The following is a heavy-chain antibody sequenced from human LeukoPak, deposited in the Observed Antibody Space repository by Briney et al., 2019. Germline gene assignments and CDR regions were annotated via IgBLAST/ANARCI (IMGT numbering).Heavy chain of an antibody. J-gene: IGHJ6*02. V-gene: IGHV1-18*01. Sequence: ASVKVSCKASGYTFTSYGISWVRQAPGQGLEWMGWISAYNGNTNYAQKLQGRVTTTTDTSTSTAYMELRSLRSDDTAVYYCARDLAGSKQYYYYYGMDVWGQGTTVTVSS. CDR2: ISAYNGNT. CDR1: GYTFTSYG. CDR3: ARDLAGSKQYYYYYGMDV. D-gene: IGHD1-26*01.